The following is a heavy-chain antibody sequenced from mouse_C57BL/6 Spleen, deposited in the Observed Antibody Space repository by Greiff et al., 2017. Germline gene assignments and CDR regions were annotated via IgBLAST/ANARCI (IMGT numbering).Heavy chain of an antibody. CDR1: GYTFTSYW. D-gene: IGHD3-2*02. V-gene: IGHV1-69*01. J-gene: IGHJ2*01. Sequence: QVPLQQPGAELVMPGASVKLSCKASGYTFTSYWMHWVKQRPGQGLEWIGEIDPSDSYTNYNQKFKGKSTLTVDKSSSTAYMQLSSRTSDDSAVYYCARHSSGYSYYFDYWGQGTTLTVSS. CDR2: IDPSDSYT. CDR3: ARHSSGYSYYFDY.